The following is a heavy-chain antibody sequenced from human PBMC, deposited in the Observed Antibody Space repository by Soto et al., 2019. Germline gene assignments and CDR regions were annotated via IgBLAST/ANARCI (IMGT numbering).Heavy chain of an antibody. CDR1: GGSISSGENF. D-gene: IGHD1-26*01. V-gene: IGHV4-30-4*01. Sequence: LSLTCTVSGGSISSGENFWNWIRQSPGKGLEWIGYIHHSGSTYYNPSLKSRLTISVDTSKNQISLKLNSMTAADTAVYYCARDTGTYPYYFDYWGQGTLVTVSS. CDR3: ARDTGTYPYYFDY. J-gene: IGHJ4*02. CDR2: IHHSGST.